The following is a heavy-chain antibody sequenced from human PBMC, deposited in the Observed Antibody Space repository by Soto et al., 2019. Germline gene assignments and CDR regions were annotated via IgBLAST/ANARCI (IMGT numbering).Heavy chain of an antibody. Sequence: PGGSLRLSCAASGFTFSSYSMNWVRQAPGKGLEWVSSISSSSSYIYYADSVKGRFTISRDNAKNSLYLQMNSLRAEDTAVYYCARDFSAYCGGDCAALFDYWGQGTLVTVSS. CDR1: GFTFSSYS. V-gene: IGHV3-21*01. J-gene: IGHJ4*02. CDR3: ARDFSAYCGGDCAALFDY. CDR2: ISSSSSYI. D-gene: IGHD2-21*02.